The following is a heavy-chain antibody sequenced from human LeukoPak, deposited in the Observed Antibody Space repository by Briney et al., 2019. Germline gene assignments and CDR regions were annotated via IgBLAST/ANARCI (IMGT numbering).Heavy chain of an antibody. CDR1: GYSISSGYY. D-gene: IGHD1-1*01. J-gene: IGHJ4*02. V-gene: IGHV4-38-2*02. CDR2: IYHSGST. Sequence: SETLSLTCTVSGYSISSGYYWGWIRQPPGKGLEWIGSIYHSGSTYYNPSLKSRVTISVDRSENQFSLKLSSVTAADTAVYYCARSQLTQTGTTYYFDYWGQGTLVTVSS. CDR3: ARSQLTQTGTTYYFDY.